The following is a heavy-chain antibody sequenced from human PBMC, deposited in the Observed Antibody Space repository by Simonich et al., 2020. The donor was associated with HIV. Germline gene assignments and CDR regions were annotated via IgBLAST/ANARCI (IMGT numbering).Heavy chain of an antibody. CDR2: ISSSGSTI. CDR1: GFTFSSYE. CDR3: AKAPYYYDSSPFDY. J-gene: IGHJ4*02. Sequence: EVQLVESGGGLVQPGGSLRLSCAASGFTFSSYEMNWVRQAPGKGLEWVSYISSSGSTIYYADSVKGRFTISRDNAKNSLYLQMNSLRAEDTAVYYCAKAPYYYDSSPFDYWGQGTLVTVSS. D-gene: IGHD3-22*01. V-gene: IGHV3-48*03.